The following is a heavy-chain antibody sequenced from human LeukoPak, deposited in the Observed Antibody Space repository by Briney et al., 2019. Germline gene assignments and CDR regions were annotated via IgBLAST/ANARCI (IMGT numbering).Heavy chain of an antibody. Sequence: SETLSLTCAVSGYSLGKNYYWGWIRQPPGKGREWIGRIYGRASTSYNPSLMKRVTMSVDTFKNHFSLQLTSVTAADTAVYYCARYDSRGSAETKFDYWGPGIQVTASS. V-gene: IGHV4-38-2*01. CDR3: ARYDSRGSAETKFDY. CDR2: IYGRAST. D-gene: IGHD3-3*01. J-gene: IGHJ4*02. CDR1: GYSLGKNYY.